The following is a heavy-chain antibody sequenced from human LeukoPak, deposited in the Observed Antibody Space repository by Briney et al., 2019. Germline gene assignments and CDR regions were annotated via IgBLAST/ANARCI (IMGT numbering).Heavy chain of an antibody. J-gene: IGHJ4*02. V-gene: IGHV3-20*04. D-gene: IGHD5-18*01. CDR1: GFTLDDYA. CDR2: INWNGGST. Sequence: GGSLRHSCAASGFTLDDYAMNWVRQVPGKGLEWVSGINWNGGSTGYADSVKGRFTISRDNAKNSLYLQMNSLRAEDTALYYCARAGYTYVSPMTDYWGQGTLVTVSS. CDR3: ARAGYTYVSPMTDY.